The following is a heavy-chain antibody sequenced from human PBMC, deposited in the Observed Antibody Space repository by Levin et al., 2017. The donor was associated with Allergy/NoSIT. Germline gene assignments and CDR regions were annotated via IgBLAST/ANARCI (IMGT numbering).Heavy chain of an antibody. J-gene: IGHJ1*01. Sequence: GESLKISCQASGYMFTGHYIHWVRQAPGRGLEWMGWVNPKRGDGRYAEKFQGRVTMTTDTSINVVYLEMAWLTSDDTAVYYCASSRSWSNYFHHWGQGTQVTVSS. CDR1: GYMFTGHY. V-gene: IGHV1-2*02. CDR3: ASSRSWSNYFHH. CDR2: VNPKRGDG. D-gene: IGHD6-13*01.